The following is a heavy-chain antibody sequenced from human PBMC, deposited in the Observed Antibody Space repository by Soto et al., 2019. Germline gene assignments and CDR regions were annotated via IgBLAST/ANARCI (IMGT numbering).Heavy chain of an antibody. CDR1: GGSFSGYY. CDR3: ARASEDIVATTAGFDY. Sequence: SETLSLTCAVYGGSFSGYYWSWIRQPPGKGPEWIGEINHSGSTNYNPSLKSRVTISVDTSKNQFSLKLSSVTAADTAVYYCARASEDIVATTAGFDYWGQGTLVTVSS. J-gene: IGHJ4*02. V-gene: IGHV4-34*01. D-gene: IGHD5-12*01. CDR2: INHSGST.